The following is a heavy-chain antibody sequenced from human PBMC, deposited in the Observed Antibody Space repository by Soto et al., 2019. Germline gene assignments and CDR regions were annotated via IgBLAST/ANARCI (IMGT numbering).Heavy chain of an antibody. D-gene: IGHD3-9*01. CDR3: ARLEGLATISYYFDF. CDR1: GFTFSSYW. Sequence: PGGSLRLSCAASGFTFSSYWMHWVRQAPGKGLVWVSRINNDGSSTGYADSVKGRFTISRDNAKNTLYLQMNSLTAADSAVYFCARLEGLATISYYFDFWGQGALVTVSS. J-gene: IGHJ4*02. CDR2: INNDGSST. V-gene: IGHV3-74*01.